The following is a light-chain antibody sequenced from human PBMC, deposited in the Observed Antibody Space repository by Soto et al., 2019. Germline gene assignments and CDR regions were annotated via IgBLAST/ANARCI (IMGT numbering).Light chain of an antibody. CDR3: QSYYSDYHGV. J-gene: IGLJ3*02. V-gene: IGLV6-57*02. Sequence: NFMLTQPHSVSESPGKTVTISCTGSSGSIASNYVQWYQQRPGSAPTTVIYEDNKRPSGVPDRFSGSIDSSSNSASLTISGLKTEDEADYYCQSYYSDYHGVFGGGTKLTVL. CDR1: SGSIASNY. CDR2: EDN.